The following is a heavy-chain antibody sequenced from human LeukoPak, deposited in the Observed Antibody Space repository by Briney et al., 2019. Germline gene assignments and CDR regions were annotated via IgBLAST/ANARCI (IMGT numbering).Heavy chain of an antibody. Sequence: GGSLRLSCAASGFTFSSYWMVWVRQAPGKGLEWVSYISTTGSSIYYADSVKGRFTISRDNVKNLLYLQMNSLRAEDTAAYYCARVQRGIAVALDYWGQGTLATVSS. J-gene: IGHJ4*02. V-gene: IGHV3-48*03. CDR3: ARVQRGIAVALDY. CDR2: ISTTGSSI. CDR1: GFTFSSYW. D-gene: IGHD6-19*01.